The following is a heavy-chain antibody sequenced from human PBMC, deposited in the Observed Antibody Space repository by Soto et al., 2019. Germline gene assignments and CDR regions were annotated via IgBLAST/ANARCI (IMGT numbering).Heavy chain of an antibody. CDR1: GYTFTSYG. D-gene: IGHD2-21*02. CDR3: ARDGRASLNCGGDCYYLGYRNWFDP. J-gene: IGHJ5*02. CDR2: ISAYNGNT. V-gene: IGHV1-18*01. Sequence: GASVKVSCKASGYTFTSYGINWVRQAPGQGLEWMGWISAYNGNTNYAQKLQGRVTMTTDTSTSTAYMELRSLRSDDTAVYYCARDGRASLNCGGDCYYLGYRNWFDPWGQGTLVTVSS.